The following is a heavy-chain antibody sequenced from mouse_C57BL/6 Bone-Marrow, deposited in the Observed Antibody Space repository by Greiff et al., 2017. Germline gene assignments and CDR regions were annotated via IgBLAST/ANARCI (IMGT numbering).Heavy chain of an antibody. CDR1: GYTFTSYW. Sequence: QVQLQQPGAELVKPGASVKMSCKASGYTFTSYWITWVKQRPGQGLEWIGDIYPGSGSTNYNEKFKSKATLTVATSSSTAYMQLSSLTSEDSAVYYCASASFLAWFAYWGQGTLVTVSA. CDR3: ASASFLAWFAY. V-gene: IGHV1-55*01. J-gene: IGHJ3*01. CDR2: IYPGSGST.